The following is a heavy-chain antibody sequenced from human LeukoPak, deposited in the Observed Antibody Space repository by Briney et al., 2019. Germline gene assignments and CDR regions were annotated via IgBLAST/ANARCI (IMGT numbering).Heavy chain of an antibody. D-gene: IGHD2-2*01. CDR3: AREGLPIPAVVPAAIPYFDY. J-gene: IGHJ4*02. CDR1: GGTFSSYA. V-gene: IGHV1-69*13. Sequence: SVKVSCKASGGTFSSYAISWVRQAPGQGLEWMGGIIPIFGTANYAQKFQGRVTITADESTSTAYMELSSLRSEDTAVYYCAREGLPIPAVVPAAIPYFDYWGQGTLVTVSS. CDR2: IIPIFGTA.